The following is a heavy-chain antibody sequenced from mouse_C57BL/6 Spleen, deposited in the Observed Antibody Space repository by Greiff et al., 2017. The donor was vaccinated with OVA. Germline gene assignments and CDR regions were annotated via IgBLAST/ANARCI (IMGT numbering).Heavy chain of an antibody. CDR2: INPNNGGT. Sequence: EVQLQQSGPELVKPGASVKISCKASGYTFTDYYMNWVKQSHGKSLEWIGDINPNNGGTSYNQKFKGKATLTVDKSSSTAYMELRTLTSEDSAVYYCAPGAYWGQGTLVTVSA. J-gene: IGHJ3*01. CDR3: APGAY. CDR1: GYTFTDYY. V-gene: IGHV1-26*01.